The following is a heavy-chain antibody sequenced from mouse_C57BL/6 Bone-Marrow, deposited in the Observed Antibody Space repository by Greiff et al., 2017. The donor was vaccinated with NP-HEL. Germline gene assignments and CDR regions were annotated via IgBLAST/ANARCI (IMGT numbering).Heavy chain of an antibody. Sequence: VQLQQPGAELVRPGSSVKLSCKASGYTFTSYWMHWVKQRPIQGLEWIGNIDPSDSETHYNQKFKDKATLTVDKSSSTAYMQLSSLTSEDSAVYYCARYYYGFYAMDYWGQGTSVTVSS. CDR1: GYTFTSYW. CDR3: ARYYYGFYAMDY. CDR2: IDPSDSET. D-gene: IGHD1-1*01. V-gene: IGHV1-52*01. J-gene: IGHJ4*01.